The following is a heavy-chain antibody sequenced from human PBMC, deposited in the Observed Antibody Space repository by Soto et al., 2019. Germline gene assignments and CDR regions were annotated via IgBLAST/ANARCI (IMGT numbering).Heavy chain of an antibody. J-gene: IGHJ4*02. Sequence: EVQLVESGGGLLEPGGSLRLSSAASGFTFSSYSMNWVREAPGKGLEWVSYISSSSSIRHYADSVKGRFTISRDNAKNSLFLQMNSLRAEDTAVYYCAILRYCTGGRCYDLEYWGQGTLVTVSS. V-gene: IGHV3-48*01. CDR2: ISSSSSIR. CDR3: AILRYCTGGRCYDLEY. D-gene: IGHD2-15*01. CDR1: GFTFSSYS.